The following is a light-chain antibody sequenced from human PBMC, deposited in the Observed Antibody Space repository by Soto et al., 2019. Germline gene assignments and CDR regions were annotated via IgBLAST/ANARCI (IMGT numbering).Light chain of an antibody. V-gene: IGKV1-5*01. CDR3: QQYNGYPCT. CDR1: QSVSSW. CDR2: DAS. J-gene: IGKJ1*01. Sequence: DIKMTQSPSTLSASVGDRVSISCRASQSVSSWLAWYQHKPGKAPKLLIYDASNLESGVPFRFSGSGYGTEFFLTIDSLKPEDFATYYCQQYNGYPCTVGQGTKVKI.